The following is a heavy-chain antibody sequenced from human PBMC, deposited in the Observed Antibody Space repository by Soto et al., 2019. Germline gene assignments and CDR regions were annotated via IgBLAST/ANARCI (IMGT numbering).Heavy chain of an antibody. CDR2: IYYSGST. Sequence: SLTCTVSGGSISSYYWSWIRQPPGKGLEWIGYIYYSGSTNYNPSLKSRVTISVDTSKNQFSLKLSSVTAADTAVYYCARAGYYYDSSGPKVYFDYWGQGTLVTVSS. D-gene: IGHD3-22*01. J-gene: IGHJ4*02. CDR3: ARAGYYYDSSGPKVYFDY. CDR1: GGSISSYY. V-gene: IGHV4-59*01.